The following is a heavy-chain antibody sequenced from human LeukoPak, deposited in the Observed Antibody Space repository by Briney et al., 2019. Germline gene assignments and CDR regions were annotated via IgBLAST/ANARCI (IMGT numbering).Heavy chain of an antibody. Sequence: EASVKVSCKASGYTFTSYYMHWVRQAPGQGLEWMGIINPSGGSTSYAQKFQGRVTMTRDMSTSTVYMELSSLRSEDTAVYYCARAAASDIVVVVAATRWFDPWGQGTLVTVSS. D-gene: IGHD2-15*01. CDR3: ARAAASDIVVVVAATRWFDP. CDR2: INPSGGST. J-gene: IGHJ5*02. CDR1: GYTFTSYY. V-gene: IGHV1-46*01.